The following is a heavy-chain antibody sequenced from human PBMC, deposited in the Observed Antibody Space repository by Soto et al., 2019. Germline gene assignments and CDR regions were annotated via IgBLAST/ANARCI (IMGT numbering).Heavy chain of an antibody. CDR2: ISAYNGNT. D-gene: IGHD3-10*01. CDR3: ARAGDYYGSGSYYYYFDY. Sequence: ASVKVSCKASGYTFTSYGISWVRQAPGQGLEWMGWISAYNGNTNYAQKFQGRVTITADESTSTAYMELSSLRSEDTAVYYFARAGDYYGSGSYYYYFDYWGQGTLVTVSS. J-gene: IGHJ4*02. CDR1: GYTFTSYG. V-gene: IGHV1-18*01.